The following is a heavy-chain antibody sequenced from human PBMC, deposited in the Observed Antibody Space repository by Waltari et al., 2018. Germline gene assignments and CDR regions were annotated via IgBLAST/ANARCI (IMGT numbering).Heavy chain of an antibody. CDR3: ARWQQWPVRAFDY. Sequence: EVQLVESGGGLIQPGGSLRLSCAASGFIVRSDYMSWVRQAPGRGLEWVSLIYSGGSTYYADSVKGRFTISRDNSKNTLYLQMDSLSVEDTAVYYCARWQQWPVRAFDYWGQGTLVTVSS. CDR2: IYSGGST. D-gene: IGHD6-19*01. V-gene: IGHV3-53*01. CDR1: GFIVRSDY. J-gene: IGHJ4*02.